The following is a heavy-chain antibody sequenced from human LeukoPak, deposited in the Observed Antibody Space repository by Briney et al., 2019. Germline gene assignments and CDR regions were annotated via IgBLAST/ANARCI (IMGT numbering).Heavy chain of an antibody. CDR3: ARYPSLWFGEYNWFDP. CDR1: GYTFTSYD. CDR2: MNPNSGNT. D-gene: IGHD3-10*01. Sequence: ASVKVSCKASGYTFTSYDINWVRQATGQGVEWMGWMNPNSGNTGYAQKFQGRVTMTRNTSISTAYMELSSLRSEDTAVYYCARYPSLWFGEYNWFDPWGQGTLVTVSS. V-gene: IGHV1-8*01. J-gene: IGHJ5*02.